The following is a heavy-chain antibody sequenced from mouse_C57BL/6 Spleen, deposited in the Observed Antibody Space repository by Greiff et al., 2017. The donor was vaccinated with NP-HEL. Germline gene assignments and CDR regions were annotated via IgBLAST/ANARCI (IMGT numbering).Heavy chain of an antibody. D-gene: IGHD2-3*01. Sequence: QVQLQQSGAELARPGASVKMSCKASGYTFTSYTMHWVKQRPGQGLEWIGYINPSSGYTKYNQKFKDKATLTADKASSTAYMQLSSLTSEDSAVYYVASIYDGYYDYFDYWGQGTTLTVSS. J-gene: IGHJ2*01. V-gene: IGHV1-4*01. CDR3: ASIYDGYYDYFDY. CDR1: GYTFTSYT. CDR2: INPSSGYT.